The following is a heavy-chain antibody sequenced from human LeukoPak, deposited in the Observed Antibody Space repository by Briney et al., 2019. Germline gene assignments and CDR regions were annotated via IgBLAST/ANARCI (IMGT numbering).Heavy chain of an antibody. CDR1: GDSISTYY. CDR3: ARDYGDYPSWYFDL. J-gene: IGHJ2*01. Sequence: SSETLSLTCTVSGDSISTYYWSWIRQPPGKGLEWIGYMYYSGSTNYNPSLKSRVTISLDTPKNQFSLRLNPVTAADTAVYYCARDYGDYPSWYFDLWGRGTLVTVSS. V-gene: IGHV4-59*01. D-gene: IGHD4-17*01. CDR2: MYYSGST.